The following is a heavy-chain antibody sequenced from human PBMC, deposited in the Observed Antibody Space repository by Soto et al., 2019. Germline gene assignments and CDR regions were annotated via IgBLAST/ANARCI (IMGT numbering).Heavy chain of an antibody. CDR3: ARCRSSTSWIDAFDI. CDR2: IWYDGSNK. V-gene: IGHV3-33*01. D-gene: IGHD2-2*01. J-gene: IGHJ3*02. CDR1: GFTFSSYG. Sequence: GGSLRLSCAASGFTFSSYGMHWVRQAPGKGLEWVAVIWYDGSNKYYADSVKGRFTISRDNSKNTLYLQMNSLRAEDTAVYYCARCRSSTSWIDAFDIWGQGTMVTVSS.